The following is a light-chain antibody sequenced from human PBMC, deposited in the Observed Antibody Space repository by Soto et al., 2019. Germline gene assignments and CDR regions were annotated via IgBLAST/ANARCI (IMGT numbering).Light chain of an antibody. J-gene: IGKJ2*01. V-gene: IGKV3-20*01. CDR1: QSVSSSY. CDR3: QQYGSSPYT. Sequence: EIVLTQSPGTLSLSPGDRATLSCRASQSVSSSYLAWCQQKPGQAPRLLIYGASSRATGIPDRFSGSGSGTDFALAISRLEAEDCAVYYCQQYGSSPYTFGQGTEQEIK. CDR2: GAS.